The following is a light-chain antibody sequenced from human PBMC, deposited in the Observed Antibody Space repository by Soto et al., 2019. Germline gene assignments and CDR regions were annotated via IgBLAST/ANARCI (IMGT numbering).Light chain of an antibody. CDR2: GAS. CDR3: QQYTGPPTT. Sequence: EIVLTQSPGTLSLSPGETATLSCRTSQTISRDDLAWYQQRPGQAPRLLIYGASTRAAGIPDRFSGSGSGTDFTLTITRLEPEDSAVYFCQQYTGPPTTFGQGTRLEIK. CDR1: QTISRDD. J-gene: IGKJ5*01. V-gene: IGKV3-20*01.